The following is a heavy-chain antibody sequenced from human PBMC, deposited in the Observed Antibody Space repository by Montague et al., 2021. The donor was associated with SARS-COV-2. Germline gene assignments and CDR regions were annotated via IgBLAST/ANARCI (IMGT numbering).Heavy chain of an antibody. CDR3: ARALYCSGGSCYPNWFDP. V-gene: IGHV4-59*01. CDR2: IYYSGST. Sequence: SETLSLTCTVAGGSISSYYWSWIRQPPGKGLEWIGYIYYSGSTNXXPSLKSGVTISVDTSKNQFSLKLSSVTAADTAVYYCARALYCSGGSCYPNWFDPWGQGTLVTVSS. J-gene: IGHJ5*02. D-gene: IGHD2-15*01. CDR1: GGSISSYY.